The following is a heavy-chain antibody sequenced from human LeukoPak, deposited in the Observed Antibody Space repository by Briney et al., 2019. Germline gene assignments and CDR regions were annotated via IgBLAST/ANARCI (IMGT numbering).Heavy chain of an antibody. J-gene: IGHJ4*02. CDR3: ARGLEMSTINELNY. V-gene: IGHV3-74*03. CDR2: IYNDGSGP. D-gene: IGHD5-24*01. Sequence: GGSLRLSCAASGFTFSNYWMHWVRQAPGKGLVWVSRIYNDGSGPSYADSVKGRFTISRDNAKNMLFLQMNSPEADDTAVYYCARGLEMSTINELNYWGQGTLVTVSS. CDR1: GFTFSNYW.